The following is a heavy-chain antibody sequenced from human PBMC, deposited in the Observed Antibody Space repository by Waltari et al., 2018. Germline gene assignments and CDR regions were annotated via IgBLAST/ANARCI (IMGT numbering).Heavy chain of an antibody. CDR2: IYSGNSNT. CDR3: AKRTGTTGGAFDI. J-gene: IGHJ3*02. D-gene: IGHD1-1*01. V-gene: IGHV3-23*03. CDR1: GFTFSNYA. Sequence: EVQLLESGGGLVQPGGSLRLSCAASGFTFSNYAMSWVRQAPGKGLEWVSVIYSGNSNTYYADSVKGRFTISRDDAKNTLYLQMNSLRAEDTAVYYCAKRTGTTGGAFDIWGQGTMVTVSS.